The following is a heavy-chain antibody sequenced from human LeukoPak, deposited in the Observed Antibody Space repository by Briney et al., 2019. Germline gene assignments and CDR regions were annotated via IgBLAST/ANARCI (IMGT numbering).Heavy chain of an antibody. V-gene: IGHV3-23*01. CDR2: ISGSGGST. CDR1: GFTFSSYG. J-gene: IGHJ4*02. D-gene: IGHD2-8*01. CDR3: AKDVGSYRVYAIPFYFDY. Sequence: GGTLRLSCAASGFTFSSYGMSWVRQAPGKGLEWVSAISGSGGSTYYADSVKGRFTISRDNSKNTLYLQMNSLRAEDTAVYYCAKDVGSYRVYAIPFYFDYWGQGTLVTVSS.